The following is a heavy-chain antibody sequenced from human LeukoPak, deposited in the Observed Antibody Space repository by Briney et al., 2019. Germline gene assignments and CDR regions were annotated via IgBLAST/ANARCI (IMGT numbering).Heavy chain of an antibody. V-gene: IGHV3-23*01. CDR2: ISDSGNT. CDR3: AKDGAWLRFDD. D-gene: IGHD5-12*01. CDR1: GFTLSSYA. J-gene: IGHJ4*02. Sequence: PGGSLRLSCAASGFTLSSYAMSWVRQAPGKGLEWVSAISDSGNTYHADSVKGRFTISRDDSKNTLYLQMKNLRAEDTAVYYCAKDGAWLRFDDWGQGILVTVSS.